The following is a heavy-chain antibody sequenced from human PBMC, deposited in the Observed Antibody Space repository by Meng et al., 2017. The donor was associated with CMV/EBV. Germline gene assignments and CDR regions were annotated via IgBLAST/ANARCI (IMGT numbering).Heavy chain of an antibody. CDR2: ISSSSSYI. CDR1: GFTFSSYS. V-gene: IGHV3-21*01. CDR3: ARDRRIAARPVYFDY. J-gene: IGHJ4*02. D-gene: IGHD6-6*01. Sequence: SGFTFSSYSMNWVRQAPGKGLEWVSSISSSSSYIYYADSVKGRFTISRDNAKNSLYLQMNSLRAEDTAVYYCARDRRIAARPVYFDYWGQGTLVTVSS.